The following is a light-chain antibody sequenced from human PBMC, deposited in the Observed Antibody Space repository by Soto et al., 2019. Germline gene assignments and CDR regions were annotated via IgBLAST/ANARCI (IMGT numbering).Light chain of an antibody. CDR2: GAS. J-gene: IGKJ2*01. V-gene: IGKV3-20*01. Sequence: EIVLTQSPGTLSLSPGERATLSCRASQSVNGNYLTWYQQKPGQAPRLLIYGASTRATGTPDRFSGSGSGTAFTLTISRLEPEDFAVYYCQQYGSSFRYTFGQGTKLEIK. CDR1: QSVNGNY. CDR3: QQYGSSFRYT.